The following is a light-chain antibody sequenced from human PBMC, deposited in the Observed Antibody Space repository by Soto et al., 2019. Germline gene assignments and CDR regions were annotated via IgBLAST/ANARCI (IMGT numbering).Light chain of an antibody. CDR3: QQANSFPVT. J-gene: IGKJ3*01. Sequence: DIQMTQSPSSVSASVGDRVTITRRASQDISTWLAWYQQKPGKAPKLLIYDASSLESGVPARFSGSGFGTDFTLTISSLQPEDFATYYCQQANSFPVTFGPGTKVDIK. CDR2: DAS. CDR1: QDISTW. V-gene: IGKV1-12*01.